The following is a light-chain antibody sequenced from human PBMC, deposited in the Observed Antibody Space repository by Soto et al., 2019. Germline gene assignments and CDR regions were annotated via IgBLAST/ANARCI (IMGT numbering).Light chain of an antibody. J-gene: IGKJ4*01. Sequence: EIVMTPSPAALSVSPRERAPLSCRASQSVSSSQLAWYQQRPGQAPRLLVYGASTRAIGIPARFSGSGSGTDFTLTISSLEPEDFAVYYCQQRSNWPLTFGGGTKVDI. CDR1: QSVSSSQ. CDR3: QQRSNWPLT. CDR2: GAS. V-gene: IGKV3D-20*02.